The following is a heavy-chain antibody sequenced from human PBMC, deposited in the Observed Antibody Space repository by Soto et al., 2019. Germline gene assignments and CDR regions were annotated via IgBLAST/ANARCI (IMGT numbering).Heavy chain of an antibody. V-gene: IGHV3-23*01. CDR1: GFTFSSYA. CDR3: AREYSSSSSPLILWFDP. CDR2: ISGSGGST. J-gene: IGHJ5*02. Sequence: GGSLRLSCAASGFTFSSYAMSWVRQAPGKGLEWVSAISGSGGSTYYADSVKGRFTISRDNSKNTLYLQMNSLRAEDTAVYYCAREYSSSSSPLILWFDPWGQGTLVTVSS. D-gene: IGHD6-6*01.